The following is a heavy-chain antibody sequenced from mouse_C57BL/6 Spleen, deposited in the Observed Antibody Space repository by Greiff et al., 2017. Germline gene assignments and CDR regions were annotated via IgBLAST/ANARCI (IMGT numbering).Heavy chain of an antibody. Sequence: VKLQQSGAELVRPGASVTLSCKASGYTFTDYEMHWVKQTPVHGLEWIGAIDPETGGTAYNQKFKGKAILTADKSSSTAYMELRSLTSEDSAVYYCTRDDSRGYCDVWGTGTTVTVSS. CDR2: IDPETGGT. V-gene: IGHV1-15*01. CDR3: TRDDSRGYCDV. CDR1: GYTFTDYE. J-gene: IGHJ1*03. D-gene: IGHD1-1*01.